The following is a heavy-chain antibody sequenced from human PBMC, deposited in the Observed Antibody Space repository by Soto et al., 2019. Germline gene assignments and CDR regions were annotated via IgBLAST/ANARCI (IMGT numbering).Heavy chain of an antibody. J-gene: IGHJ4*02. Sequence: SXTLSLTCTVSGGSMSSSTYHWSWIRQPPGKVLELIASIYYTGTTYYSPSLKSRVTISVDTSKNHFSLKLSSVTAADTAVYYCSRERESASEHWGQGTLVTVPQ. CDR2: IYYTGTT. V-gene: IGHV4-39*02. CDR1: GGSMSSSTYH. CDR3: SRERESASEH.